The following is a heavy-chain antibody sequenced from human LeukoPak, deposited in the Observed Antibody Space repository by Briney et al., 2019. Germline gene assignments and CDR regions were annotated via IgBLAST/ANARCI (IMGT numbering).Heavy chain of an antibody. CDR3: IVVVVAATDFDY. CDR2: ISGSGGST. V-gene: IGHV3-23*01. D-gene: IGHD2-15*01. CDR1: GFTFSSNS. J-gene: IGHJ4*02. Sequence: GGSLRLSCAASGFTFSSNSMNWVRQAPGKGLEWVSAISGSGGSTYYADSVKGRFTISRDNSKNTLYLQMNSLRAEDTAVYYCIVVVVAATDFDYWGQGTLVTVSS.